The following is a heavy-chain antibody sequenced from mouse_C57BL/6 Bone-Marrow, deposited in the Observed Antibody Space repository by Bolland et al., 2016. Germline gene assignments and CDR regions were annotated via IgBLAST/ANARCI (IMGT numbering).Heavy chain of an antibody. Sequence: ISYSGSTYYNPSLKSRISITRNTSKNQYYLQLNSVTTEDTATYYCARLNDVYFFAYWGQGTLV. CDR3: ARLNDVYFFAY. V-gene: IGHV3-8*01. CDR2: ISYSGST. J-gene: IGHJ3*01. D-gene: IGHD2-3*01.